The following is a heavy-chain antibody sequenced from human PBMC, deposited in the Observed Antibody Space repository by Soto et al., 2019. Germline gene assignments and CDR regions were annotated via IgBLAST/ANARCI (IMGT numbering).Heavy chain of an antibody. V-gene: IGHV1-2*06. CDR1: GSTFTAYH. D-gene: IGHD3-3*01. CDR2: INPNTGDT. Sequence: ASVKVSCQASGSTFTAYHLHWVRQAPGQGLAWLARINPNTGDTNSAQNFQGRVSAAWYSTTGTTYMELSSLTSDDTAAYYCAKDGDFRSAYSPKRGSTGFVYWGQGTLVAVS. CDR3: AKDGDFRSAYSPKRGSTGFVY. J-gene: IGHJ4*02.